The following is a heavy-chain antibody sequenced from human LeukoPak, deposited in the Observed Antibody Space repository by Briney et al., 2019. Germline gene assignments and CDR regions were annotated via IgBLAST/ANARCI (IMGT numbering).Heavy chain of an antibody. D-gene: IGHD3-22*01. CDR2: MNPNSGNT. Sequence: ASVKVSCKASGYTFTSYDSNWVRQATGQGLEWMGWMNPNSGNTGYAQKFQGRVTMTRNTSISTAYMELSSLRSEDTAVYYCARGMGSGSYSAAYYFAYWGQGTLVTVSS. CDR1: GYTFTSYD. V-gene: IGHV1-8*01. CDR3: ARGMGSGSYSAAYYFAY. J-gene: IGHJ4*02.